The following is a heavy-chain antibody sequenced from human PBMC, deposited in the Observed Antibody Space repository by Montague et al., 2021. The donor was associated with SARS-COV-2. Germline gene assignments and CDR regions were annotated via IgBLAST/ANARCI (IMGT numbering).Heavy chain of an antibody. J-gene: IGHJ5*02. CDR3: VRRGRPPLGWFDP. Sequence: TLSLTCAVYAGSFSGYSWSWIRQPPGKGLEWIGYIFYSGTTYYNPSLRGRVTISVDTSRNQFSLKLGAVTAADTAVYYCVRRGRPPLGWFDPWGQGTLVTVSS. CDR1: AGSFSGYS. CDR2: IFYSGTT. V-gene: IGHV4-30-4*08.